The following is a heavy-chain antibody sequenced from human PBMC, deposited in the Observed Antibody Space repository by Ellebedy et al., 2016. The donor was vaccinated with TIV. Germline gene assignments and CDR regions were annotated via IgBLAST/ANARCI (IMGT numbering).Heavy chain of an antibody. CDR1: GFTFSGYA. CDR3: ARDPPGIAASGPYK. J-gene: IGHJ4*02. D-gene: IGHD6-13*01. V-gene: IGHV3-23*01. Sequence: GESLKISCVASGFTFSGYAMSWVRQAPGKGLEWVSGINNGGRTTSYADSVKVRFTISRDSSKNTLYLQMNSLRAEDTAVYYCARDPPGIAASGPYKWGQGTLVTVSS. CDR2: INNGGRTT.